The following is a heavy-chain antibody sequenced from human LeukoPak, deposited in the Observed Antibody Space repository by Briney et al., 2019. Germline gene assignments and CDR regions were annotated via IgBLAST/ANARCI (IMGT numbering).Heavy chain of an antibody. CDR3: ARPHNAGPRRGLFDY. CDR1: GYTFTGYY. V-gene: IGHV1-2*02. CDR2: INPNSGGT. J-gene: IGHJ4*02. Sequence: ASVKVSCKASGYTFTGYYMHWVRQAPGQGLEWMGWINPNSGGTNYAQKFQGRVTMTRDTSISTAYMELSRLRSDDTAVYYCARPHNAGPRRGLFDYWGQGTLVTVSS. D-gene: IGHD1-14*01.